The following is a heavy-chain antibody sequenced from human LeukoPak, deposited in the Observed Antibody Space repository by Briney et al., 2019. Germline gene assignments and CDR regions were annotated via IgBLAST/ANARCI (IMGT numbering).Heavy chain of an antibody. CDR2: IKSKTDSGTT. D-gene: IGHD3-3*01. V-gene: IGHV3-15*01. CDR3: TTLTYYDFWSGYPDY. CDR1: GFTFSNAW. Sequence: GGSLRLSCAASGFTFSNAWMSWVRQAPGKGLEWVGRIKSKTDSGTTDYAAPVKGRFTISRDDSKNTLYLQMNSLKTEDTAVYYCTTLTYYDFWSGYPDYWGQGTLVTVSS. J-gene: IGHJ4*02.